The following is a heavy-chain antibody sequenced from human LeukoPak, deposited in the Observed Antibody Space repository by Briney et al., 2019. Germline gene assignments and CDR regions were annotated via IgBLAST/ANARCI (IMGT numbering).Heavy chain of an antibody. J-gene: IGHJ6*02. CDR2: LSGNAGRP. D-gene: IGHD1-26*01. CDR1: GFTFISYA. Sequence: AGGSLRLSCAVSGFTFISYAMSWVRQAPGKGLEWVTSLSGNAGRPYYADSVKGRFTISRDNSKNTLYLQMNSLRAEDTAVYYCAKDHRDSGNYYYYYGLDVWGQGTMVTVSS. V-gene: IGHV3-23*01. CDR3: AKDHRDSGNYYYYYGLDV.